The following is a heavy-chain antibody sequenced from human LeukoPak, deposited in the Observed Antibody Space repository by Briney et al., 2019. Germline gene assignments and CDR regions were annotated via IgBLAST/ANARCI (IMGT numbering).Heavy chain of an antibody. D-gene: IGHD3-22*01. Sequence: GGSLTLSCEASGFTFNDYYLAWIRQAPGKGLEWVSFISSNGATKYYADSVKGRFTISRDNAKNSLFLYMNSLRDDDTAVYYCAIQMTMIVVVPYFDYWGQGALVTVSS. J-gene: IGHJ4*02. V-gene: IGHV3-11*04. CDR2: ISSNGATK. CDR3: AIQMTMIVVVPYFDY. CDR1: GFTFNDYY.